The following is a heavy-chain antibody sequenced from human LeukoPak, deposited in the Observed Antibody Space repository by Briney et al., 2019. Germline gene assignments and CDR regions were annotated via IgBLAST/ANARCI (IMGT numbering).Heavy chain of an antibody. CDR3: ARVMMGATVTTFHYYCMDV. CDR1: GFTFSSDW. D-gene: IGHD4-11*01. CDR2: ISSDGTNT. V-gene: IGHV3-74*01. J-gene: IGHJ6*01. Sequence: GGSLRLACSASGFTFSSDWIDWVPQTPGRGLVWVSRISSDGTNTYYAESVKGRFSISRDNAKNALYLQVNSLRAEDTAIYYCARVMMGATVTTFHYYCMDVWGVGTTVTVSS.